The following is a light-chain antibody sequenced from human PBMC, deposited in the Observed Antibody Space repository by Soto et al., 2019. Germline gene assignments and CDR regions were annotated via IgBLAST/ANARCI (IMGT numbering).Light chain of an antibody. CDR1: SSNIGSNT. CDR3: AAWDDSLNGVV. CDR2: SNN. J-gene: IGLJ2*01. Sequence: QSVLTQPPSASGTTGQRVTISCSGSSSNIGSNTVNGYQQLPGTAPKLLIYSNNQRPSGVPDRFSGSKSGTSASLAISGLQYEDEADYYCAAWDDSLNGVVFGGGTKLTVL. V-gene: IGLV1-44*01.